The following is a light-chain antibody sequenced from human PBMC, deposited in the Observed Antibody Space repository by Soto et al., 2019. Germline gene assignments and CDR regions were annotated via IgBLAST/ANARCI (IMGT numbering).Light chain of an antibody. CDR2: DVT. Sequence: QSALTQPRSVSGSPGQSVTISCTGTSSDVGGYNYVSWYQQHPGKAPKLMIYDVTKRPSGVLDRFSGSKSANTASLTISGLQAEDEADYYCCSYAGSYYVFGTGTKVTVL. CDR1: SSDVGGYNY. CDR3: CSYAGSYYV. V-gene: IGLV2-11*01. J-gene: IGLJ1*01.